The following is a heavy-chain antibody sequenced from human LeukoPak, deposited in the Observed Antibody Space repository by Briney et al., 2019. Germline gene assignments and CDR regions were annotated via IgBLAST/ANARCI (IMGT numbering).Heavy chain of an antibody. V-gene: IGHV3-48*04. J-gene: IGHJ4*02. CDR2: ISSSSSTI. Sequence: GGSLRLSCAVSGFTFSTYSMNWVRQAPGKGLEWVSYISSSSSTIYYADSVQGRFTISRDNAKNSLYLQMNSLRAEDTAMYYCARTGLAALYYFDYWGQGTLVTVSS. D-gene: IGHD2-15*01. CDR3: ARTGLAALYYFDY. CDR1: GFTFSTYS.